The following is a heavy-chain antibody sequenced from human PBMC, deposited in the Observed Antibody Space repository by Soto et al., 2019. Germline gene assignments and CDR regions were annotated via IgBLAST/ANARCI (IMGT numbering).Heavy chain of an antibody. V-gene: IGHV3-53*02. Sequence: EVELVETGGGLLQPGGSLRLSCAVSGFTVSSNSMSWVRQAPGKGLEWVSLIYADGGTYYGDSVKGRFTISRDPSKNTVSLQMTSLRADDTAVYYCARDNSILGAPFQDWGQGTLVTVSS. CDR1: GFTVSSNS. D-gene: IGHD3-16*01. J-gene: IGHJ1*01. CDR3: ARDNSILGAPFQD. CDR2: IYADGGT.